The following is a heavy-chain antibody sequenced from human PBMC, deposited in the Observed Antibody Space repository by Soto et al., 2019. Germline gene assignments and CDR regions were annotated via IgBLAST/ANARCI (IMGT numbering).Heavy chain of an antibody. CDR3: ARDTPPTDY. J-gene: IGHJ4*02. CDR2: ISAYNTNT. V-gene: IGHV1-18*01. Sequence: QVQLVESGAEVKKPGASVKVSCKTSGYTFTNYHISWVRQAPGQGLEWMGWISAYNTNTNYAQKFQGRVTMTTDTLTSTAYMELRSLRSDDTAVYYCARDTPPTDYWGQGTLVTVSS. CDR1: GYTFTNYH.